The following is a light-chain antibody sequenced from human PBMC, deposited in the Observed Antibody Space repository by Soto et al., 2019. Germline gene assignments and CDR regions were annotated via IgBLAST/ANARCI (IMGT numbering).Light chain of an antibody. J-gene: IGKJ1*01. V-gene: IGKV3-15*01. CDR2: GAS. CDR1: QSVSSN. CDR3: QQYSYWPVT. Sequence: MMQSPGTLSVSPGERATLSCKASQSVSSNLAWYQQKPGQAPRLLIYGASTRATAIPTRFSGSGSGTEFTLTISSLQSEDSAVYYCQQYSYWPVTFGQGTKVEIK.